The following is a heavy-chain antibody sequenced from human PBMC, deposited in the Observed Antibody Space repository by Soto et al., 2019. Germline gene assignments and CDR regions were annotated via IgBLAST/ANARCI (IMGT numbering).Heavy chain of an antibody. Sequence: PGGSLRLSCAASGFTFSNYAMHWVRQAPGKGLEWVTIISYDGGNKYYVDSVKGRFTISRDNSKNTLYLEMNSLRVEDTAVFYCAKEQTPRYYASSAHPGPYDNWGQGTLVTVSS. CDR3: AKEQTPRYYASSAHPGPYDN. CDR1: GFTFSNYA. V-gene: IGHV3-30*18. J-gene: IGHJ4*02. D-gene: IGHD3-22*01. CDR2: ISYDGGNK.